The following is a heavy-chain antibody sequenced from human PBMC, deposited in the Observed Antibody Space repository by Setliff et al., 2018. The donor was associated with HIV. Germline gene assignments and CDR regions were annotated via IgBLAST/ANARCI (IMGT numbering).Heavy chain of an antibody. J-gene: IGHJ3*02. CDR2: IYTSGNTNYNPST. CDR1: GDSISSGGYY. V-gene: IGHV4-61*02. D-gene: IGHD6-19*01. CDR3: TRQSPVAGSGAFDI. Sequence: SETLSLTCTVSGDSISSGGYYWSWISQPAGQGLEWIGRIYTSGNTNYNPSTNYNPSLKSRITISLETSRNQFSLRVTSVTATDTAVYYCTRQSPVAGSGAFDIWGQGTMVTVSS.